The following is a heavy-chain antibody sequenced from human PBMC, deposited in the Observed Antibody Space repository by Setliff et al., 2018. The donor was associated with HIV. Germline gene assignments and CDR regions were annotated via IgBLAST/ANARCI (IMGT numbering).Heavy chain of an antibody. J-gene: IGHJ4*02. CDR3: ARRGAYGYDYFDY. CDR2: IFHSAST. D-gene: IGHD5-12*01. V-gene: IGHV4-39*06. CDR1: GGSISSSSYY. Sequence: SETLSLTCTVPGGSISSSSYYWGWIRQPPGKGLEWIGSIFHSASTNYNPSLKSRVTVSIDTSKNQFALKLTSVTAADTAVYYCARRGAYGYDYFDYWGPGMLVTVSS.